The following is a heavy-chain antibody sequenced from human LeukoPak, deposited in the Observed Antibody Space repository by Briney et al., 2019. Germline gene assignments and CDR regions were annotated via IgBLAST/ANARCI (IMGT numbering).Heavy chain of an antibody. Sequence: GGSLRLSCGPSVFTLSIWSTKWVRQAPGKGLEWVSSISSSSSYIYYADSVKGRFTISRDNAKNSLYLQMNSLRAEDTAVYYCASHLFGELLSPFDYWGQGTLVTVSS. CDR2: ISSSSSYI. CDR1: VFTLSIWS. D-gene: IGHD3-10*02. J-gene: IGHJ4*02. V-gene: IGHV3-21*01. CDR3: ASHLFGELLSPFDY.